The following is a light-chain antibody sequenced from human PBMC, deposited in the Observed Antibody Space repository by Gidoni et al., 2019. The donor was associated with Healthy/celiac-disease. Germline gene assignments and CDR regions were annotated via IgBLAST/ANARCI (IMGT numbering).Light chain of an antibody. Sequence: EIVITQSPATLSVSPGERATLSCRASQSVSSNLACYQQKPGQAPRLRIYGASTRATGIPARFSGSGSGTEFTLTISSLQSEDFAVYYCQQYNNWLRKTFGQGTKVEIK. CDR2: GAS. J-gene: IGKJ1*01. CDR3: QQYNNWLRKT. CDR1: QSVSSN. V-gene: IGKV3-15*01.